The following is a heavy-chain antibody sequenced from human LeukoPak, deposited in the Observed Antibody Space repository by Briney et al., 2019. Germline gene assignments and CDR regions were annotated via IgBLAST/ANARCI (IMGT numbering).Heavy chain of an antibody. CDR3: ARVSQWLVPPADYYYGMDV. V-gene: IGHV3-21*01. D-gene: IGHD6-19*01. Sequence: GGSLRLSCAASGFTFSSYSMNWVRQAPGKGLEWVSSISSSSSYIYYADSVKGRFTISRDNAKNSLYLQMNSLRAEDTAVYYCARVSQWLVPPADYYYGMDVWGQGTTVTVSS. CDR2: ISSSSSYI. J-gene: IGHJ6*02. CDR1: GFTFSSYS.